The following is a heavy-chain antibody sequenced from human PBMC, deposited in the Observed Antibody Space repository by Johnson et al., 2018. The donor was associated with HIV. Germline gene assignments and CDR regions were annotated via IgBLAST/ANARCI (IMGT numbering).Heavy chain of an antibody. CDR1: GFTFSSYG. D-gene: IGHD1-26*01. J-gene: IGHJ3*02. CDR3: AKDRTSGSYSDDAFDI. V-gene: IGHV3-23*04. Sequence: VQLVESGGGLVQPGGSLRLSCAASGFTFSSYGMSWVRQAPGTGLAWVSAISGSGASTYYADSVKGRFTISRDNSKNTLYRQMNSLRAEDTAVYYCAKDRTSGSYSDDAFDIWGQGTMVTVSS. CDR2: ISGSGAST.